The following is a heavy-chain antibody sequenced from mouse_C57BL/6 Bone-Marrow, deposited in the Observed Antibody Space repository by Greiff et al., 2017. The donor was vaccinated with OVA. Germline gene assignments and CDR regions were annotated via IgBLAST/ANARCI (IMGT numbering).Heavy chain of an antibody. CDR3: ARNNRDY. Sequence: VQLQESGPELVKPGASVKISCKASGYAFSSSWMNWVKQRPGKGLEWIGRIYPGDGDTNYNGKFKGKATLTADKSSSTAYMQLSSLTSEDSAVYFCARNNRDYWGQGTSVTVSS. CDR2: IYPGDGDT. V-gene: IGHV1-82*01. CDR1: GYAFSSSW. J-gene: IGHJ4*01.